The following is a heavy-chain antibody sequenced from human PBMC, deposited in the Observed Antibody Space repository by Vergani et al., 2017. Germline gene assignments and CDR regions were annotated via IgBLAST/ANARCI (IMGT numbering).Heavy chain of an antibody. CDR1: GFTFSSYA. J-gene: IGHJ4*02. D-gene: IGHD5-12*01. Sequence: EVQLVESGGGLVKPGGSLRLSCAASGFTFSSYAMSWVRQAPGKGLEWVSAISGSGGSTYYADSVKGRFTISRDNSKNTLYLQMNSLRAEDTAVYYCAKDRRRSIVATIIVYYFDYWGQGTLVTVSS. CDR3: AKDRRRSIVATIIVYYFDY. CDR2: ISGSGGST. V-gene: IGHV3-23*04.